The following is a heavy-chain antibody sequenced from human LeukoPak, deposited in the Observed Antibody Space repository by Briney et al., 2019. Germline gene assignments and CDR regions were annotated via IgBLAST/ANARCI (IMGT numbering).Heavy chain of an antibody. V-gene: IGHV4-31*03. CDR3: ARDNRNYDFWSGYYAFDY. D-gene: IGHD3-3*01. Sequence: SSETLSLTCTVSGGSISSGGYYWSWIRQHPGKGLEWIGYIYYSGSTYYNPSLKSRVTISVDTSKNQFSLKLSSVTVADTAVYYCARDNRNYDFWSGYYAFDYWGQGTLVTVSS. CDR1: GGSISSGGYY. CDR2: IYYSGST. J-gene: IGHJ4*02.